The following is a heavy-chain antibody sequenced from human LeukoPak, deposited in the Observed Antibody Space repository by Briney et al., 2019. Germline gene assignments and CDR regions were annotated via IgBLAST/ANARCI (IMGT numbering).Heavy chain of an antibody. CDR2: IDWRGANT. D-gene: IGHD2-15*01. J-gene: IGHJ5*02. V-gene: IGHV3-20*04. CDR3: ARDVAATTVAAGAFDP. Sequence: GGSLRLSCEASGFTSNGFMFDDFGMSWFRQGPGKGLEWVSGIDWRGANTGYADSVKGRFTISRGNGKNFLYLQMNSLRDEDTALYYCARDVAATTVAAGAFDPWGQGTLVIVTP. CDR1: GFTSNGFMFDDFG.